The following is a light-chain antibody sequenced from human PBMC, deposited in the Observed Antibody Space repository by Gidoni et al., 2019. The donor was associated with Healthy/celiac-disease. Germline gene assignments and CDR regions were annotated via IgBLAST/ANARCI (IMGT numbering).Light chain of an antibody. J-gene: IGLJ3*02. V-gene: IGLV2-11*01. CDR2: DVR. Sequence: QSALTQPRSVSGSPGQSVTISCTGTSSDVGGYNYVSWYQQHPGKAPKLMIYDVRKRPSGVPDRFSGSKSGNTASLTISGLHAEDEADYYCCSYAGSYTFGVFGGGTKLTVL. CDR1: SSDVGGYNY. CDR3: CSYAGSYTFGV.